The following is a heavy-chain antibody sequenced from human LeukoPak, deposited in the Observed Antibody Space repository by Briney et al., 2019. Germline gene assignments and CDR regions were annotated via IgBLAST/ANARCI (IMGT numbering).Heavy chain of an antibody. CDR1: GFTVSTSY. CDR3: ARDRLVGAALYFDY. CDR2: IYSGGST. J-gene: IGHJ4*01. Sequence: GGSLRLSCAASGFTVSTSYMSWVRHAPGKGLEWVSVIYSGGSTFYADSVKGRFTVSRDNSKNTLYLQMNSLRAEDTAVYHCARDRLVGAALYFDYWGHGTLVTVSS. V-gene: IGHV3-53*01. D-gene: IGHD1-26*01.